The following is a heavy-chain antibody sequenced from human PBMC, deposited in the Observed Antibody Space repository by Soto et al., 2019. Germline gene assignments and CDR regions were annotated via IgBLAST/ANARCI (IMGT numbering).Heavy chain of an antibody. V-gene: IGHV3-30*18. CDR3: AKSRDAYNFYFYYGMDV. J-gene: IGHJ6*02. D-gene: IGHD2-2*01. Sequence: GGSLRLSCAASGFTFSNYGMHWVRQTPGKGLEWVALILYDGSNKYYADSVKGRFTISRDNSKNTLYLQVSSLRAEDTAAYYCAKSRDAYNFYFYYGMDVWGQGTTVTVSS. CDR1: GFTFSNYG. CDR2: ILYDGSNK.